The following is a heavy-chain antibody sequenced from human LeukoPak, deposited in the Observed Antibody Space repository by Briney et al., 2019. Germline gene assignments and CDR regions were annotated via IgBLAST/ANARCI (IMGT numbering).Heavy chain of an antibody. Sequence: PGGSLRPSCAASGFTFSSYGMHWVRQAPGKGLEWVAVIWYDGSNKYYADSVKGRFTISRDNSKNTLYLQMNSLRAEDTAVYYCARAIAVEYYFDYWGQGTLVTVSS. CDR3: ARAIAVEYYFDY. D-gene: IGHD6-19*01. V-gene: IGHV3-33*01. J-gene: IGHJ4*02. CDR1: GFTFSSYG. CDR2: IWYDGSNK.